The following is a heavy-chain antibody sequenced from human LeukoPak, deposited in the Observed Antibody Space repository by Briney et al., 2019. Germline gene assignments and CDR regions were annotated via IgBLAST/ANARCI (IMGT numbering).Heavy chain of an antibody. CDR2: IYFTGHS. CDR1: GGSMSGSY. V-gene: IGHV4-59*01. D-gene: IGHD4-17*01. CDR3: ARARPRRYGDYSIGPGRYFDL. Sequence: PSETLSLTCTVSGGSMSGSYWSWIRQSPGKGLEWLGYIYFTGHSKSNPSLKSRVTISVDTSKNQFSLKLSSVTAADTAVYYCARARPRRYGDYSIGPGRYFDLWGRGTLVTVSS. J-gene: IGHJ2*01.